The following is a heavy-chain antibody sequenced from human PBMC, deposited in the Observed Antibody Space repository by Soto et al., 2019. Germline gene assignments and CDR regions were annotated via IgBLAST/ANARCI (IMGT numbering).Heavy chain of an antibody. Sequence: SETLSLTCAVYGGSFSGYYWSWIRQPPGKGLEWIGEINHSGSTNYNPSLKSRVTISVDTSKNQFSPNLSSVTAADTAVYYCSIRFFIGGSCYRGPRHYYYMDVWGKGTTVTVSS. CDR2: INHSGST. CDR1: GGSFSGYY. J-gene: IGHJ6*03. V-gene: IGHV4-34*01. CDR3: SIRFFIGGSCYRGPRHYYYMDV. D-gene: IGHD2-15*01.